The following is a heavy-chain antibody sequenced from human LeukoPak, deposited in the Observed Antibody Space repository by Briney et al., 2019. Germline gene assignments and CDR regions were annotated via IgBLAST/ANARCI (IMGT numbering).Heavy chain of an antibody. CDR1: AVSLRVYA. CDR2: ISRSGAIT. Sequence: GALRLSCAASAVSLRVYAMSGVRQAPGRGGEGGSGISRSGAITFYADSAKGRGIVSRDNSKNTLYLERSSLTVDDTAVSYCASPGPPYQLPTFDYWGQGTLVTVSS. D-gene: IGHD2-2*01. J-gene: IGHJ4*02. CDR3: ASPGPPYQLPTFDY. V-gene: IGHV3-23*01.